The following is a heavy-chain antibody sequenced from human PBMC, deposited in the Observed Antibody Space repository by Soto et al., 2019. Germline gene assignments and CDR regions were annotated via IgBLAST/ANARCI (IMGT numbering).Heavy chain of an antibody. CDR3: ASSGPHYGDYWYYYYYMDV. Sequence: SETLSLTCTVSGGSISSYYWSWIRQPPGKGLEWIGYIYYSGSTDYNPSLKSRVTISVDTSKNQFSLKLSSVTAADTAVYYCASSGPHYGDYWYYYYYMDVCGKGTTVT. CDR1: GGSISSYY. CDR2: IYYSGST. J-gene: IGHJ6*03. V-gene: IGHV4-59*01. D-gene: IGHD4-17*01.